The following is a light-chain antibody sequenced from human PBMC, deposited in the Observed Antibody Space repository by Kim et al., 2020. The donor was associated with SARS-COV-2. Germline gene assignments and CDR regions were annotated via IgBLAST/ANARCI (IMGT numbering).Light chain of an antibody. Sequence: VTISVTGGSSNIGAGYDVHWYQQLPGTAPNLLIYGNSNRPSGVPDRFSGSKSGTSASLAITGLQAEDEADYYCQSYDSSLSGSGVFGGGTQLTVL. V-gene: IGLV1-40*01. CDR2: GNS. CDR3: QSYDSSLSGSGV. CDR1: SSNIGAGYD. J-gene: IGLJ3*02.